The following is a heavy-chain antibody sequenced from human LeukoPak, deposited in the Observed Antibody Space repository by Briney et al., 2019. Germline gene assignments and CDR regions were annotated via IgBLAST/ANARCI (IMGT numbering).Heavy chain of an antibody. J-gene: IGHJ4*02. CDR1: GGSISGSSYY. Sequence: SDTLSLTCTVSGGSISGSSYYWGWIRQPPGKGLEWIGSIYYSGSTYYNPSLKSRVAISVDTSKNQFSLKLSSVTAADTAVYYCARQTMIRGVIANPIDSWGQGTLVTVSS. CDR2: IYYSGST. D-gene: IGHD3-10*01. CDR3: ARQTMIRGVIANPIDS. V-gene: IGHV4-39*01.